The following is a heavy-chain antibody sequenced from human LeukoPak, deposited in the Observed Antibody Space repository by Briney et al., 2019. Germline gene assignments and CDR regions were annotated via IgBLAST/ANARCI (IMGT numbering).Heavy chain of an antibody. D-gene: IGHD2-2*02. CDR1: DGSISSSNW. CDR2: NYHSGST. Sequence: SETLSLTCAVSDGSISSSNWWSGVRQPPGKGLEWIEENYHSGSTNYNPSLKSRVTISVDKSKNQFSLKLSSVTAADTAVYYCARGTRNLIRARPNWFDHWGQGTLVTVSS. CDR3: ARGTRNLIRARPNWFDH. V-gene: IGHV4-4*02. J-gene: IGHJ5*02.